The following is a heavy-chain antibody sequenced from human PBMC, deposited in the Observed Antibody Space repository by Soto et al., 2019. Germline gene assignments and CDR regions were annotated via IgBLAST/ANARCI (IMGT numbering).Heavy chain of an antibody. CDR2: IYYSGST. Sequence: SETLSLTCTVAGGSSSSSSYYWGWIRQPPGKGLEWIGSIYYSGSTYYNPSLKSRVTISVDTSKNQFSLKLSSVTAADTAVYYCARHTPAISISDHWGQGTLVTVSS. D-gene: IGHD2-15*01. CDR3: ARHTPAISISDH. CDR1: GGSSSSSSYY. J-gene: IGHJ4*02. V-gene: IGHV4-39*01.